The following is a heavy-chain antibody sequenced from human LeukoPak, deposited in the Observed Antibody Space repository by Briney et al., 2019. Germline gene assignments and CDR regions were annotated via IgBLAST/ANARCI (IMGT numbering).Heavy chain of an antibody. Sequence: HAGGSLRLSCAASGFTFSSYAMHWVRQAPGKGLEYVSAISSNGGSTYYANSVKGRFTISRDNSKNTLYLQMGSLRAEDMAVYYCARGSGGSYYFFDYWGQGTLVTVSS. D-gene: IGHD1-26*01. CDR3: ARGSGGSYYFFDY. CDR2: ISSNGGST. J-gene: IGHJ4*02. V-gene: IGHV3-64*01. CDR1: GFTFSSYA.